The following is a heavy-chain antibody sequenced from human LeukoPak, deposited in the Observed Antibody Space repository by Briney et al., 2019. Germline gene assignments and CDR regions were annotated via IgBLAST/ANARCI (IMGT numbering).Heavy chain of an antibody. V-gene: IGHV3-21*01. CDR2: ISSSSSYI. J-gene: IGHJ5*02. CDR3: ARDSNRQYYDFWSGYAGFDP. Sequence: GGSLRLSCAASGFTFSSYGMHWVRQAPGKGLEWVSSISSSSSYIYYADSVKGRFTISRDNAKNSLYLQMNSLRAEDTAVYYCARDSNRQYYDFWSGYAGFDPWAREPWSPSPQ. CDR1: GFTFSSYG. D-gene: IGHD3-3*01.